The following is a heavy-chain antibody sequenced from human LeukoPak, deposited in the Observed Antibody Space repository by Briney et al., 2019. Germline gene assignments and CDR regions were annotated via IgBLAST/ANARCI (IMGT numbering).Heavy chain of an antibody. J-gene: IGHJ1*01. CDR2: IYYSGST. Sequence: SETLSLTCTVSGGSISSYYWSWIRQPPGKGPEWIGYIYYSGSTNYNPSLKSRVTISVDTSKNQFSLKLSSVTAADTGVYYCARDVEGSGWSNFQHWGQGTLVTVSS. V-gene: IGHV4-59*01. CDR1: GGSISSYY. CDR3: ARDVEGSGWSNFQH. D-gene: IGHD6-19*01.